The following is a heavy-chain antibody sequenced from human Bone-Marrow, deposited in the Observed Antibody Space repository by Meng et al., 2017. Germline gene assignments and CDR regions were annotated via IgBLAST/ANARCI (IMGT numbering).Heavy chain of an antibody. J-gene: IGHJ5*02. D-gene: IGHD1-26*01. CDR2: INHSGST. V-gene: IGHV4-34*01. Sequence: QVQLPQLGPGLLKPSETLSLPCAVSGGSFSGYYWSWIRQPPGKGLEWIGEINHSGSTNYNPSLKSRVTISVDKSKNQFSLKLSSVTAADTAIYYCARVIYRPSGHNYFDPWGQGTLVTVSS. CDR3: ARVIYRPSGHNYFDP. CDR1: GGSFSGYY.